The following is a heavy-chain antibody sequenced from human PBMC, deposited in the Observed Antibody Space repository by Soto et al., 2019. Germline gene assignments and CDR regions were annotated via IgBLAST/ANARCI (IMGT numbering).Heavy chain of an antibody. CDR3: VRRHVSATGIDWFDP. CDR1: GYTFTSYC. CDR2: INAANGDT. J-gene: IGHJ5*02. V-gene: IGHV1-3*01. D-gene: IGHD6-13*01. Sequence: VASVKVSCKASGYTFTSYCIHWVLQAPGQRLEWMGWINAANGDTKYSPKFQGRVTITRDTSASTAYMELSSLRSEDTAVYYCVRRHVSATGIDWFDPWGQGTLVTVSS.